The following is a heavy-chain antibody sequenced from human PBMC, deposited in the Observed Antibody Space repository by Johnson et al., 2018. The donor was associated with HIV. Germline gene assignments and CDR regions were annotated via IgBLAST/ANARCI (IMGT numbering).Heavy chain of an antibody. Sequence: QVQLVESGGGVVQPGGSLRLSCAASGFTFSSYGMHWVRQAPGKGLEWVAFIRYDGSNKYYADSVKGRFTISGDNSKNTLYLQMNSLRAEDTAVYYCAKGQTGYSSSWDSGGAFDIWGQGTMVTVSS. CDR1: GFTFSSYG. CDR2: IRYDGSNK. V-gene: IGHV3-30*02. J-gene: IGHJ3*02. D-gene: IGHD6-13*01. CDR3: AKGQTGYSSSWDSGGAFDI.